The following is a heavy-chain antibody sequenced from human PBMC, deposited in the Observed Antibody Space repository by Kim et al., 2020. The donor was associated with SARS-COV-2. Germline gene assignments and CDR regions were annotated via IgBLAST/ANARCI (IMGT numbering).Heavy chain of an antibody. J-gene: IGHJ6*03. CDR3: AREGQGYCSSTSCRPQYYYYYYMDV. V-gene: IGHV1-46*01. CDR2: INPSGGST. CDR1: GYTFTSYY. D-gene: IGHD2-2*01. Sequence: ASVKVSCKASGYTFTSYYMHWVRQAPGQGLEWMGIINPSGGSTSYAQKFQGRVTMTRDTSTSTVYMELSSLRSEDTAVYYCAREGQGYCSSTSCRPQYYYYYYMDVWGKGTTVTVAS.